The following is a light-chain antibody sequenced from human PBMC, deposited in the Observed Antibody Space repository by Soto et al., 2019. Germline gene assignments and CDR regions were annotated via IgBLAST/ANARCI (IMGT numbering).Light chain of an antibody. Sequence: QSVLTQPPSASGTPGQTVTISCSGTYSNIGRNYVYWYQQLPGTAPKLVIYNNNQRPSGVPDRFSVSKSGTSASLAISGLRSDDEAYYYCAAWDDSLTGSVFGGGTKLTVL. J-gene: IGLJ2*01. CDR2: NNN. V-gene: IGLV1-47*02. CDR3: AAWDDSLTGSV. CDR1: YSNIGRNY.